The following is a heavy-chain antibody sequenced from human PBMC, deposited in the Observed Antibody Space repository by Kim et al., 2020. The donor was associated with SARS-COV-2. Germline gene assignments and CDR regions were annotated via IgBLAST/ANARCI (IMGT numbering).Heavy chain of an antibody. D-gene: IGHD2-2*03. Sequence: ASVKVSCKASGYTFTDHYIHWVRQAPGQWLEWLGIIKPSAGSTRSALTFQDRVTMTRDTSTSTVFLELASLTSEDTAVYFCARDGSRALEYWGQGTLVIVSP. J-gene: IGHJ4*02. V-gene: IGHV1-46*01. CDR2: IKPSAGST. CDR3: ARDGSRALEY. CDR1: GYTFTDHY.